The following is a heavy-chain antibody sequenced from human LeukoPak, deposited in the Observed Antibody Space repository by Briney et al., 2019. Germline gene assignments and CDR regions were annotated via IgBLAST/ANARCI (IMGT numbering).Heavy chain of an antibody. CDR3: ARRGGSSWSAFDY. CDR2: ISGFGGST. CDR1: GFTFNSHA. J-gene: IGHJ4*02. D-gene: IGHD6-13*01. V-gene: IGHV3-23*01. Sequence: PGGSLRLSCAASGFTFNSHAMNWIRQAPGKGLEWVSGISGFGGSTYYAASVKGRFTIARDSSGNTLFLHLDNLRVEDTAIYYCARRGGSSWSAFDYWGQGTLVTVSS.